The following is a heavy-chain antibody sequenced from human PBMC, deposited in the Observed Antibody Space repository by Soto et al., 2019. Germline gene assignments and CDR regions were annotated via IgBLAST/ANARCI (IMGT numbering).Heavy chain of an antibody. D-gene: IGHD3-3*02. CDR1: GFTFSSYA. CDR2: ISGSGGST. CDR3: AKNSHFRRCNWFDP. J-gene: IGHJ5*02. V-gene: IGHV3-23*01. Sequence: EVQLLESGGGLVQPGGSLGLSCAASGFTFSSYAMSWVRQAPGKGLEWVSAISGSGGSTYYADSVKGRFTISRDNSKNTLYLQMNSLRAEDTAVYFCAKNSHFRRCNWFDPWGQGTLVTVSS.